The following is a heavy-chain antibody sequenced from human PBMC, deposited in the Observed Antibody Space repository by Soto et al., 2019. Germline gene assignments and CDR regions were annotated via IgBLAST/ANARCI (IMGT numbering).Heavy chain of an antibody. CDR3: ARVPDSSGWYDAFDI. CDR2: IIPIFGTA. CDR1: GGTFSSYA. V-gene: IGHV1-69*13. Sequence: SVKVSCKASGGTFSSYAISWVRQAPGQGLEWMGGIIPIFGTANYAQKFQGRVTITADESTSTAYMELSSLRSEDTALYYCARVPDSSGWYDAFDIWGQGTMVTVS. J-gene: IGHJ3*02. D-gene: IGHD6-19*01.